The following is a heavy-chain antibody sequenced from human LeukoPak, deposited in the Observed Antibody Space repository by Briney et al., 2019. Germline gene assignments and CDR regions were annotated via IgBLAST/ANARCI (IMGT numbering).Heavy chain of an antibody. V-gene: IGHV3-30*18. CDR2: ISYDGSNK. Sequence: GGSLRLSCAASGFTFSSYGMHWVRQAPGKGLERVAVISYDGSNKYYADSVKGRFTISRDNSKNTLYLQMNSLRAEDTAVYYCAKDGRSSGWYDIDYFDYWGQGTLVTVSS. CDR3: AKDGRSSGWYDIDYFDY. CDR1: GFTFSSYG. J-gene: IGHJ4*02. D-gene: IGHD6-19*01.